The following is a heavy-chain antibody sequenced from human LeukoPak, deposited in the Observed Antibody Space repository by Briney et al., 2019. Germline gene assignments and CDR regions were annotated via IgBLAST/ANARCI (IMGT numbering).Heavy chain of an antibody. CDR1: GGSISSYY. V-gene: IGHV4-59*08. J-gene: IGHJ4*02. CDR3: ARHSLSSPGGGYED. CDR2: IYYSGST. D-gene: IGHD5-12*01. Sequence: PSETLSLTCTVSGGSISSYYWSWIRQPPGKGLEWIGYIYYSGSTSYNPSLKSRVTISVDTSKNQFSLKLSSVTAADTAVYYCARHSLSSPGGGYEDWGQGTLVTVSS.